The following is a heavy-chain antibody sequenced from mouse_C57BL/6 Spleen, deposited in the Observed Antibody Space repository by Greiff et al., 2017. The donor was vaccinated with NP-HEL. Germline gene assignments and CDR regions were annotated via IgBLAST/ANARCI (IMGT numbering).Heavy chain of an antibody. J-gene: IGHJ4*01. Sequence: EVQLQQSGPELVKPGASVKISCKASGYTFTDYYMNWVKQSHGKSLEWIGDINPNNGGTSYNQKFKGKATLTVDKSSSTAYMELRSLTSEDSVVYYCARGNYAGYARDYWGQGTSVTVSS. D-gene: IGHD1-1*01. CDR1: GYTFTDYY. CDR2: INPNNGGT. CDR3: ARGNYAGYARDY. V-gene: IGHV1-26*01.